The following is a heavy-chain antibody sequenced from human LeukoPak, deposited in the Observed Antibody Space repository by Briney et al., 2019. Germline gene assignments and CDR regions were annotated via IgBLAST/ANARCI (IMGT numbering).Heavy chain of an antibody. V-gene: IGHV3-53*01. CDR3: ARTGGDSSSWFRPRN. J-gene: IGHJ4*02. D-gene: IGHD6-13*01. Sequence: PGGSLRLSCAASGFTFSNAWMSWVRQAPGKGLEWVSVIYSGGSTYYADSVKGRFTISRDNSKNTLYLQMNSLRAEDTAVYYCARTGGDSSSWFRPRNWGQGTLVTVSS. CDR1: GFTFSNAW. CDR2: IYSGGST.